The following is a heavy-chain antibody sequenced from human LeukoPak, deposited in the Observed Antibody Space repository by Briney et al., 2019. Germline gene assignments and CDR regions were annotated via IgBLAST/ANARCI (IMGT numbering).Heavy chain of an antibody. CDR2: ISYDGSNK. D-gene: IGHD3-22*01. CDR3: ARASSGYYPPFDY. V-gene: IGHV3-30*04. CDR1: GFTFNNYA. Sequence: GGSLRLSCAASGFTFNNYAMTWVRQAPGKGLEWVAVISYDGSNKYYADSVKGRFTISRDNSKNTLYLQMNSLRAEDTAVYYCARASSGYYPPFDYWGQGTLVTVSS. J-gene: IGHJ4*02.